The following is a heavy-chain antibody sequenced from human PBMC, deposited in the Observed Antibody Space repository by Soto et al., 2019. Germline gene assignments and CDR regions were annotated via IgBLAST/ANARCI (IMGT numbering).Heavy chain of an antibody. CDR1: GGSVSRGGYY. Sequence: TLSLTCTVSGGSVSRGGYYWSWIRQHPGKGLEWIGYIYYSGSTYYNPSLKSRVTISVDTSKNQFSLKLSSVTAADTAVHHCAREVYYDFWSGFKTHPYYFDDWGQGTLVTVSS. D-gene: IGHD3-3*01. V-gene: IGHV4-31*03. CDR2: IYYSGST. J-gene: IGHJ4*02. CDR3: AREVYYDFWSGFKTHPYYFDD.